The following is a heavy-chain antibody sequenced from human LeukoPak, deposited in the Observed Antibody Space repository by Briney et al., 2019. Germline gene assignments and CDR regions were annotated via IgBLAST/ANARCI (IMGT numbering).Heavy chain of an antibody. CDR2: INSDGSST. CDR3: AKGAITIVGVENFDY. CDR1: GFTFSTYW. Sequence: PGGSLRLSCAASGFTFSTYWMHWVRQAPGKGLVWVSRINSDGSSTNYADSVKGRFTISRDNAKNTLYLQMNSLRAEDTAVYYCAKGAITIVGVENFDYWGQGTLVTVSS. J-gene: IGHJ4*02. D-gene: IGHD3-3*01. V-gene: IGHV3-74*01.